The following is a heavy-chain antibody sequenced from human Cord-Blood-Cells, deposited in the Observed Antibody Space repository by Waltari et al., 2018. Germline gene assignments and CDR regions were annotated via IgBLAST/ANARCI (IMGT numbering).Heavy chain of an antibody. D-gene: IGHD2-2*01. Sequence: QVQLVQSGAAVKQPGSSVKVPCEASGGHLSSYTIRWVRQAPGQGLEWMGRIIPILGVANNAQKFQGRVTMTADKSTSTAYMELSSRRSEGTAVYYCARDRSRDVYKNWYFDLWGRGTLVTVSS. CDR1: GGHLSSYT. CDR2: IIPILGVA. V-gene: IGHV1-69*08. J-gene: IGHJ2*01. CDR3: ARDRSRDVYKNWYFDL.